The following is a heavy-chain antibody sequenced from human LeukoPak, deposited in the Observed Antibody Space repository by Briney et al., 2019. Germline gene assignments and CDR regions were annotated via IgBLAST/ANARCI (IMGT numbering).Heavy chain of an antibody. D-gene: IGHD3-10*01. CDR2: ISGSGGST. V-gene: IGHV3-23*01. J-gene: IGHJ4*02. CDR1: GFTFSGSP. Sequence: GGSLRLSCAASGFTFSGSPMHWVRQAPGKGLEWVSAISGSGGSTYYADSVKGRFTISRDNSKNTLYLQMNSLRAEDTAVYYCAKAPGGLPDYWGQGTLVTVSS. CDR3: AKAPGGLPDY.